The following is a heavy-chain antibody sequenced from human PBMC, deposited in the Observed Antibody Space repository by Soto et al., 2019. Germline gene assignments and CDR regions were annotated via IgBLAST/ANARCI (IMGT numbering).Heavy chain of an antibody. CDR1: GGSISYGGYY. Sequence: QVQLQESGPGLVKPSQTLSLTCTVSGGSISYGGYYWSWIRQHPGKGLEWIGHIFHSGSIHFNPSVTGRVXXXAXXSKNPTSLNLRSVIAADTAVYFCARGGAADNYFDPWGQGTLVTVSS. CDR2: IFHSGSI. CDR3: ARGGAADNYFDP. V-gene: IGHV4-31*03. J-gene: IGHJ5*02. D-gene: IGHD6-25*01.